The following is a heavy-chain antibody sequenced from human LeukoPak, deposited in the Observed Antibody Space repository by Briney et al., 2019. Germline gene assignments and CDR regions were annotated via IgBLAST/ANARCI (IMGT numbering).Heavy chain of an antibody. CDR2: IIPIFGTA. Sequence: SVKVSCKASGGTFSSYAISWVRQAPGQGLEWMGGIIPIFGTANYAQKFQGRVTMTTDTSTSTAYMELRSLRSDDTAVYYCATPREPHYDFWSGYRPPQYFQHWGQGTLVTVSS. CDR1: GGTFSSYA. CDR3: ATPREPHYDFWSGYRPPQYFQH. J-gene: IGHJ1*01. V-gene: IGHV1-69*05. D-gene: IGHD3-3*01.